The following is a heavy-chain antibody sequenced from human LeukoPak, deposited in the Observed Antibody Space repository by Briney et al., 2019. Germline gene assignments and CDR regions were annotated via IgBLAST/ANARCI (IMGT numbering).Heavy chain of an antibody. D-gene: IGHD1-26*01. CDR1: GFTFSSYW. Sequence: PGGSLRLSCAASGFTFSSYWMSWLRQAPGKGLEWVANIKQDGSDKYYVDSLKGRFTISRDNAKNSLYLQRNSLRAEDTAVYSCARGALSMVGATWFQHWAQGTLVPASS. CDR2: IKQDGSDK. CDR3: ARGALSMVGATWFQH. J-gene: IGHJ1*01. V-gene: IGHV3-7*04.